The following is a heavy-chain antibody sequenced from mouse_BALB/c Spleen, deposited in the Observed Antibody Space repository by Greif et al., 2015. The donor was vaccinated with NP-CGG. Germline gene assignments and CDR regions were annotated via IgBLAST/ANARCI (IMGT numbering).Heavy chain of an antibody. Sequence: EVQLVESGGGLVQPGGSRKLSCAASGFTFSSFGMHWVRQAPEKGLEWVAYISSGSSTIYYADTVKGRFIISRDNPKNTLFLQMTSLRSEDTAMYYCARRLYDGYYDDYAMDYWGQGTSVTVSS. CDR3: ARRLYDGYYDDYAMDY. V-gene: IGHV5-17*02. D-gene: IGHD2-3*01. CDR2: ISSGSSTI. CDR1: GFTFSSFG. J-gene: IGHJ4*01.